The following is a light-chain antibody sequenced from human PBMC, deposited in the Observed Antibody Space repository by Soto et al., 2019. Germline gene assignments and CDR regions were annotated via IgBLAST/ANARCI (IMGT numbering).Light chain of an antibody. CDR2: AAS. J-gene: IGKJ5*01. CDR1: QGISSY. Sequence: DIQLTQSPSFLSASVGDRVTITCRASQGISSYLAWYQQKPGKAPKLLIYAASTLESGVPSRFSGSGYGTDFTLTISSLQPEEFATYYCQQLNNYPLTFGQGTRVEIK. CDR3: QQLNNYPLT. V-gene: IGKV1-9*01.